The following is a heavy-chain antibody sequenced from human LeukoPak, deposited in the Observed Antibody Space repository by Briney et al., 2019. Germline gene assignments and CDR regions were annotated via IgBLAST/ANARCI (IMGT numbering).Heavy chain of an antibody. V-gene: IGHV1-24*01. Sequence: GASVKDSCKVSGYTLTELSMHWVRQAPGKGLAWMGGIDSEDGEKIYAQKFQGRVTMTEDTSTDTAYMELSSLRSEDTAVYYCATVGQDYYGSGSYYKPLSFHIDIWGQGTMVTVSS. CDR1: GYTLTELS. J-gene: IGHJ3*02. D-gene: IGHD3-10*01. CDR2: IDSEDGEK. CDR3: ATVGQDYYGSGSYYKPLSFHIDI.